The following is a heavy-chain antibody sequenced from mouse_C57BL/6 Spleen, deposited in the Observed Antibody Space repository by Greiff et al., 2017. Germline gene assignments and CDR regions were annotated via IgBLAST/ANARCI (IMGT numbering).Heavy chain of an antibody. Sequence: EVMLVESEGGLVQPGSSMKLSCTASGFTFSDYYMAWVRQVPEKGLEWVANINYDGSSTYYLGSLKSRFIISRDNAKTIQYLQMSSLKSENTATYYCAREGDYCGSAYFDYWGQGTTLTVSS. D-gene: IGHD1-1*01. CDR3: AREGDYCGSAYFDY. CDR1: GFTFSDYY. J-gene: IGHJ2*01. CDR2: INYDGSST. V-gene: IGHV5-16*01.